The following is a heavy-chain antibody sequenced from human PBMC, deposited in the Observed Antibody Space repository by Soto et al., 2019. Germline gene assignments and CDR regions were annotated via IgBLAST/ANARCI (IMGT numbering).Heavy chain of an antibody. Sequence: SETLSLTCTVSGGSTSSYYWSWIRQTPGKGLEWIGYINYSGSTNSNPSLKSRVTISVDTSKNQFSLRLNSVTAADTAVYYCAGGRGRTEAGKFDYWGQGTLVTVSS. J-gene: IGHJ4*02. CDR2: INYSGST. CDR1: GGSTSSYY. V-gene: IGHV4-59*01. D-gene: IGHD6-19*01. CDR3: AGGRGRTEAGKFDY.